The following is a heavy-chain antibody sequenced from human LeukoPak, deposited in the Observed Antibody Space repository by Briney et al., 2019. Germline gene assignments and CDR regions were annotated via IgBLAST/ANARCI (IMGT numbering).Heavy chain of an antibody. CDR1: GGSISSSNW. D-gene: IGHD3-22*01. Sequence: PSGTLSLTCAVSGGSISSSNWWSWVRQPPGKGLEWIGEIYHSGSTNYNPSLKSRVTISVDKSKNQFSLNLSSVTAADTAVYYCARAPHFFDTSGSRYYFDCWGQGALVTVSS. CDR3: ARAPHFFDTSGSRYYFDC. J-gene: IGHJ4*02. CDR2: IYHSGST. V-gene: IGHV4-4*02.